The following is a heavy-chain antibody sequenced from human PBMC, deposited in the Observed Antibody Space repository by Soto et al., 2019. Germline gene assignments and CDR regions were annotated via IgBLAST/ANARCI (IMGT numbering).Heavy chain of an antibody. CDR2: ILYTGSA. D-gene: IGHD2-21*01. J-gene: IGHJ3*02. CDR3: AREVITPTDADGFDS. CDR1: GGSIRNDNYL. V-gene: IGHV4-31*03. Sequence: HVQLQESGTGMVKPSQTLSLTCTVSGGSIRNDNYLWGWVRQLPGKGLEWIGYILYTGSAYYNPSLIGRVTLLVDTTKNQFSMNLNSVTAADTATYYCAREVITPTDADGFDSWGKGTMVTVSS.